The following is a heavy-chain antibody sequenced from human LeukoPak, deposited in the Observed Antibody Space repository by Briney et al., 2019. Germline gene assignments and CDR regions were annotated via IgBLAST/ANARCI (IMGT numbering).Heavy chain of an antibody. J-gene: IGHJ4*02. Sequence: GGSLRLSCVASGFTFSSYWMGWVRQAPGKGLEWVANIKQDESEKYYVDSVKGRFTISRDNAKISLYLQMNSLRAGDTAEYYCVRVANGATFDYWGRGTLVTVSS. D-gene: IGHD5-12*01. V-gene: IGHV3-7*01. CDR1: GFTFSSYW. CDR3: VRVANGATFDY. CDR2: IKQDESEK.